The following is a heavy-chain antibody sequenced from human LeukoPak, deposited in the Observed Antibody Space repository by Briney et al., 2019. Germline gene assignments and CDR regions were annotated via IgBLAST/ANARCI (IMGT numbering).Heavy chain of an antibody. CDR1: GFTFSSYA. J-gene: IGHJ4*02. V-gene: IGHV3-21*01. D-gene: IGHD2-2*01. CDR2: ITGSSDSI. Sequence: PGGSLRLSCAAPGFTFSSYAMEWVRQAPGKGLEWVSSITGSSDSIYYADSVKGRFTISRDNAKNSVYLQMNSLRAEDTAVYYCARLVCSTIPCYGKFYFDSWGQGTLVPVSS. CDR3: ARLVCSTIPCYGKFYFDS.